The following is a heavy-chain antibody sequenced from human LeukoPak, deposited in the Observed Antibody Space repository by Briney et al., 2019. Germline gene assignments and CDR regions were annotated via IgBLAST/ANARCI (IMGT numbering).Heavy chain of an antibody. V-gene: IGHV4-59*01. CDR2: IYYSGST. D-gene: IGHD5-24*01. CDR1: GGSISSYY. CDR3: ARVGGYNDAFDI. J-gene: IGHJ3*02. Sequence: PSETRSLTCTVSGGSISSYYWSWIRQPPGKGLEWIAYIYYSGSTNYNPSLKSRVTISLDTSKNQFFLKLSSVTAADTAIYYCARVGGYNDAFDIWGQGTMVTVSS.